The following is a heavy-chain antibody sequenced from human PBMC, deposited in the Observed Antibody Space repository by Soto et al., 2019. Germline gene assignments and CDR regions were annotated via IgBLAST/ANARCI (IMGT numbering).Heavy chain of an antibody. Sequence: EVHLVESGGGLVQPGGSLRLSCAASGFTVSNLYMTWVRQAPGKGLQWVAVISSGGSTYYADSVKGRFTISRDNSKNTLYLEMNSLRAEDTAVYYCARDTLGGAYDFLHGGQGTLVTVSS. J-gene: IGHJ4*02. CDR1: GFTVSNLY. D-gene: IGHD3-3*01. CDR2: ISSGGST. V-gene: IGHV3-66*01. CDR3: ARDTLGGAYDFLH.